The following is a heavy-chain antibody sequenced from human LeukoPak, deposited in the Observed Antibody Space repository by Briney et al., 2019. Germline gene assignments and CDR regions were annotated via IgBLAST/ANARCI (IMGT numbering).Heavy chain of an antibody. Sequence: ASVKVSCKASEYTFIGYYLHWVRQAPGQGFEWMGWINPDSGGTQYAQKFQGRVTVTRDTSISTAYMELNKLTSDDTAVYYCARGSQTQSHLPLPNDYWGQGTLVTVSS. CDR2: INPDSGGT. J-gene: IGHJ4*02. V-gene: IGHV1-2*02. CDR3: ARGSQTQSHLPLPNDY. D-gene: IGHD3-10*01. CDR1: EYTFIGYY.